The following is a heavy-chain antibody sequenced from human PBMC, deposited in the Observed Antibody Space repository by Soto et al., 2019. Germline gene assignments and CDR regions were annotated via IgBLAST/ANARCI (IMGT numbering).Heavy chain of an antibody. Sequence: ASVKVSFKASGYTFTSYGISWLRQAPGQGLEWMGWISAYNGNTNYAQKLQGRVTMTTDTSTSTAYMELRSLRSDDTAVYYCARVGITMIVVVTTYGMDVWGQGTTVTVSS. CDR3: ARVGITMIVVVTTYGMDV. CDR2: ISAYNGNT. V-gene: IGHV1-18*04. D-gene: IGHD3-22*01. J-gene: IGHJ6*02. CDR1: GYTFTSYG.